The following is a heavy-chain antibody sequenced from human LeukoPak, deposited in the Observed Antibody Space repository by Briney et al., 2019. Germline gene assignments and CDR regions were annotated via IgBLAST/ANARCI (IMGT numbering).Heavy chain of an antibody. CDR2: INPNSGGT. D-gene: IGHD3-3*01. Sequence: ASVKVSCKASGYTFTGYYMHWVRQAPGQGLEWMGWINPNSGGTNYAQKFQGWVTMTRDTSISTAYMELSRLRSDDTAVYYCARDRGYDFWRYFDYWGQGTLVTVSS. J-gene: IGHJ4*02. CDR1: GYTFTGYY. V-gene: IGHV1-2*04. CDR3: ARDRGYDFWRYFDY.